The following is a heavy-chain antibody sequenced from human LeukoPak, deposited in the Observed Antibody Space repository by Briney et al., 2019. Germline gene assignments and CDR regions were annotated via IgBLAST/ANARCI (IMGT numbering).Heavy chain of an antibody. CDR2: ISGSGGST. V-gene: IGHV3-23*01. CDR1: GFTYRNYW. CDR3: PVYYYDSSGYYGLDY. Sequence: GGSLRLSCAASGFTYRNYWMSWVRQAPGKGLEWVSAISGSGGSTYYADSVKGRFTISRDNSKNTLYLQMNSLRAEDTAVYYCPVYYYDSSGYYGLDYWGQGTLVTVSS. J-gene: IGHJ4*02. D-gene: IGHD3-22*01.